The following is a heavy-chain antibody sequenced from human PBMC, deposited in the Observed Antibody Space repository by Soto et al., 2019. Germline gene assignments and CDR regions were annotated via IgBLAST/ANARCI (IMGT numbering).Heavy chain of an antibody. CDR3: ARDDEYSGNGMDV. Sequence: QVQLVESGGGVVQPGRSLRLSCAASGFTFSNYGMHWVRQAPGKGLEWVAVIVNDGSNRYHADSVKDRFTISRDNSKNTLYLQMTSLRAEDTAVYYCARDDEYSGNGMDVWGQGTTVTVS. CDR1: GFTFSNYG. V-gene: IGHV3-33*01. D-gene: IGHD3-10*01. CDR2: IVNDGSNR. J-gene: IGHJ6*02.